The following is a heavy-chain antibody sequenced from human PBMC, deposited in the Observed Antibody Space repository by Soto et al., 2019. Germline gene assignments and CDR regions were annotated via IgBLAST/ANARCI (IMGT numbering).Heavy chain of an antibody. CDR1: GFTFSSYW. Sequence: HPGGSLRLSCAASGFTFSSYWMSWVRQAPGKGLEWVANIKQDGSEKYYVDSVKGRFTISRDNAKNSLYLQMNSLRAEDTAVYYCAREVRPRFDIVVVVAASWFDPWGQGTLVTVSS. J-gene: IGHJ5*02. V-gene: IGHV3-7*01. D-gene: IGHD2-15*01. CDR3: AREVRPRFDIVVVVAASWFDP. CDR2: IKQDGSEK.